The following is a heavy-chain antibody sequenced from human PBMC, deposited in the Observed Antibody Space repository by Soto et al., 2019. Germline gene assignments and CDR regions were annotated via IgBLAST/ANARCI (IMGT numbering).Heavy chain of an antibody. CDR1: GFTFSSYG. D-gene: IGHD3-3*01. CDR3: AKGYDFRSGYYTRNYYGMDV. V-gene: IGHV3-30*18. J-gene: IGHJ6*02. CDR2: ISYDGSNK. Sequence: GSLILSCASSGFTFSSYGMHWVRQAPGKGLEWVAVISYDGSNKYYADSVKGRFTISRDNSKNTLYLQMNSLRAEDTAVYYCAKGYDFRSGYYTRNYYGMDVWGQGTTVTVSS.